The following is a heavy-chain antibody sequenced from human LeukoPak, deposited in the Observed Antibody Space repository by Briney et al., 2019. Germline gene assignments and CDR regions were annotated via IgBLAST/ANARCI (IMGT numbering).Heavy chain of an antibody. CDR2: IDPNNGGT. J-gene: IGHJ4*02. CDR1: GYTFTGYY. D-gene: IGHD5-12*01. CDR3: AKYTAYDRHFDY. V-gene: IGHV1-2*02. Sequence: GASVKVSCKTSGYTFTGYYLYWVRQAPGQGLEWVGWIDPNNGGTYYVQKFQGRVTMTRDTTISTAYMEPSRLTSDDTAVYFCAKYTAYDRHFDYWGQGTLVTVSS.